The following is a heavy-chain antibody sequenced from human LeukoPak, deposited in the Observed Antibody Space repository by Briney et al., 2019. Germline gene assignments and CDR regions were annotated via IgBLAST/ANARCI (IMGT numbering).Heavy chain of an antibody. D-gene: IGHD5-12*01. CDR1: GGSINSCY. Sequence: SETLSLTCTVSGGSINSCYWSWVRQPAGKGLEWIGRIYTTGSTNYNPSLKSRVTMSIDTSKNQFSLNLNSVTAADTAIYYCARQGYTASHFSQDYWGQGTLVTVSS. V-gene: IGHV4-4*07. J-gene: IGHJ4*02. CDR3: ARQGYTASHFSQDY. CDR2: IYTTGST.